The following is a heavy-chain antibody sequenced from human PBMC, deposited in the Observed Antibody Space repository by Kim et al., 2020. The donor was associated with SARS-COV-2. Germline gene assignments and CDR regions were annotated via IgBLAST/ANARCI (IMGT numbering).Heavy chain of an antibody. D-gene: IGHD6-19*01. CDR3: ARDLTSTYSSGWYIPYYYYGMDV. CDR2: ISYDGSNK. J-gene: IGHJ6*02. Sequence: GSLRLSCAASGFTFSSYAMHWVRQAPGKGLEWVAVISYDGSNKYYADSVKGRFTISRDNSKNTLYLQMNSLRAEDTAVYYCARDLTSTYSSGWYIPYYYYGMDVWGQGTTVTVSS. V-gene: IGHV3-30*04. CDR1: GFTFSSYA.